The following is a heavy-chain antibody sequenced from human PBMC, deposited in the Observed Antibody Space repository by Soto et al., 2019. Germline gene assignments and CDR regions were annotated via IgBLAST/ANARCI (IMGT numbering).Heavy chain of an antibody. D-gene: IGHD2-21*01. CDR3: ARVRREGIAIAQMDV. Sequence: EXQLVESGGGLVKXXXXLXLXXXXXXXXXXXXXXXXVRXXXXXXXXXISSATSSTIYKYYAHSVRARFTISRDNAQTSLYLEMNRLRAEETAVYYCARVRREGIAIAQMDVWGQGTTVTVSS. J-gene: IGHJ6*02. CDR2: ATSSTIYK. CDR1: XXXXXXXX. V-gene: IGHV3-21*01.